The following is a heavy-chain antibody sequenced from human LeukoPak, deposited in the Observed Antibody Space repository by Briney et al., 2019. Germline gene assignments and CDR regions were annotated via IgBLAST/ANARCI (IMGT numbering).Heavy chain of an antibody. CDR1: GFTFSNYG. CDR2: ISGSGGST. J-gene: IGHJ4*02. Sequence: GGSLRLSCAASGFTFSNYGMTWVRQAPGKGLEWVSAISGSGGSTYYADSAKGRFTISRDNAKNSLYLQMNCLRVEDTAVYYCARHRTASDYWGQGTLVTVSS. D-gene: IGHD3-16*02. CDR3: ARHRTASDY. V-gene: IGHV3-23*01.